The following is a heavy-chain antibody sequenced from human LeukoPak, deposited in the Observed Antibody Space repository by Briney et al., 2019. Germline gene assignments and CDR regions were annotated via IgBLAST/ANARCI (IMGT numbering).Heavy chain of an antibody. V-gene: IGHV3-23*01. CDR1: GFTFSSYA. D-gene: IGHD3-22*01. CDR3: AKSSIFYDSSGYYVGEKYYFDY. J-gene: IGHJ4*02. CDR2: ISASGTST. Sequence: GGSLRLSCAASGFTFSSYAMSWVRQAPGKGLEWVSAISASGTSTYYADSVKGRFTISRDNSKDTLYLQMNSLRAEDTAVYYCAKSSIFYDSSGYYVGEKYYFDYWGQGTLVTVSS.